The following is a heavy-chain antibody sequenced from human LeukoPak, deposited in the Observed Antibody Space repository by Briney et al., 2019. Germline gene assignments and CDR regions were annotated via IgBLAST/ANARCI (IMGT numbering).Heavy chain of an antibody. CDR1: GFTFSDYW. J-gene: IGHJ3*02. CDR3: AKHCSSTSCYGAFDI. CDR2: IKGDGSVK. Sequence: GGSLRLSCAASGFTFSDYWMHWVRQAPGKGLEWVASIKGDGSVKYYVDSVKGRFTISRDNTKNSLYLQMNSLRAEDTAVYYCAKHCSSTSCYGAFDIWGQGTMVTVSS. V-gene: IGHV3-7*03. D-gene: IGHD2-2*01.